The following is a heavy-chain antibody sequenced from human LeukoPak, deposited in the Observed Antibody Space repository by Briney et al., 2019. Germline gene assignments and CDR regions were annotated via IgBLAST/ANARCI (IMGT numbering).Heavy chain of an antibody. CDR1: GDSVSSNSAA. Sequence: SQTLSLTCAISGDSVSSNSAAWNWIRQSPSRGLEWLGRTYYRSKWYNDYAVSVKSRITINPDTSKNQFSLQLNSVTPENTAVYYCARDKGTMVRGVIDYWGQGTLVTVSS. CDR2: TYYRSKWYN. J-gene: IGHJ4*02. V-gene: IGHV6-1*01. CDR3: ARDKGTMVRGVIDY. D-gene: IGHD3-10*01.